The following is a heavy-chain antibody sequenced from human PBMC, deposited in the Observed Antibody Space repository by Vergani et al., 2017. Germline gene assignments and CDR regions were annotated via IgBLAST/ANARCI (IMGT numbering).Heavy chain of an antibody. CDR2: INPNSGGT. CDR1: GYTFTGYY. V-gene: IGHV1-2*02. D-gene: IGHD1-1*01. J-gene: IGHJ6*02. Sequence: QVQLVQSGAEVKKPGASVKVSCKASGYTFTGYYMHWVRQAPGQGLEWMGWINPNSGGTNYAQKFQGRVTMTRDTSISTAYMELSRLRSDDTAVYYCARDLKLERQAIYYYYGMDVWGQGTTVTVSS. CDR3: ARDLKLERQAIYYYYGMDV.